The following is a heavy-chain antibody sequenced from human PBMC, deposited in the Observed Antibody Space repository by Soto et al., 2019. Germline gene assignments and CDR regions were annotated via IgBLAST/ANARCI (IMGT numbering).Heavy chain of an antibody. CDR3: ARQYYDFWSGYQPPDY. D-gene: IGHD3-3*01. CDR1: GYSFTSYW. V-gene: IGHV5-51*01. J-gene: IGHJ4*02. CDR2: IYPGDSDT. Sequence: PGESLKISCKGSGYSFTSYWIGWVRQMPGKGLEWMGIIYPGDSDTRYSPSFQGQVTISADKSISTAYLQWSSLKASDTAMYYCARQYYDFWSGYQPPDYWGQGTLVTVSS.